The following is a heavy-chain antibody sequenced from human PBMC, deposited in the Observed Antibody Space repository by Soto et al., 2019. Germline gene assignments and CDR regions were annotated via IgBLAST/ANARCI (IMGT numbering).Heavy chain of an antibody. D-gene: IGHD1-26*01. J-gene: IGHJ4*02. CDR1: GFTFSDYS. Sequence: PGGSLRLSCAASGFTFSDYSMSWIRQAPGKGLEWISYISLSGSSIYYADSVKGRFTISRDNAKNSLFLQMSSLRAEDTAMYYCASQDRVGPHDDRGQGTLVTVSS. CDR2: ISLSGSSI. CDR3: ASQDRVGPHDD. V-gene: IGHV3-11*01.